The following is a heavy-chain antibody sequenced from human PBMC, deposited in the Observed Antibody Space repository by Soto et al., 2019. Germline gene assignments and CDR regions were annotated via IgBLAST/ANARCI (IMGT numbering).Heavy chain of an antibody. D-gene: IGHD5-12*01. V-gene: IGHV3-21*01. CDR1: GFTFSSYS. CDR2: ISSSSSYI. J-gene: IGHJ4*02. Sequence: GSLRLSCAASGFTFSSYSMNWVRQAPGKGLEWVSSISSSSSYIYYADSVKGRFTISRDNAKNSLYLQMNSLRAEDTAVYYCARDGRGEYSGYDYFDYWGQGTLVTVSS. CDR3: ARDGRGEYSGYDYFDY.